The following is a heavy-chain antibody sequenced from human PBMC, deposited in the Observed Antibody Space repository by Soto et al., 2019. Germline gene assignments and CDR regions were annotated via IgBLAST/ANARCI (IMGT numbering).Heavy chain of an antibody. V-gene: IGHV4-34*01. J-gene: IGHJ4*02. CDR1: GGSFSGYY. CDR3: ARAVRYDFWSGYFGY. D-gene: IGHD3-3*01. Sequence: QVQLQQWGAGLLKPSETLSLTCAVYGGSFSGYYWSWIRQPPGKGLEWIGEINHSGSTNYNPSLKSRVTILVDTSKNQFSLKLSSVTAADTAVYYCARAVRYDFWSGYFGYWGQGTLVTVSS. CDR2: INHSGST.